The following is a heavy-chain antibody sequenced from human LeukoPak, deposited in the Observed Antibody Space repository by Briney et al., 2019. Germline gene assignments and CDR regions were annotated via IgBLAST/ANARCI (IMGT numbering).Heavy chain of an antibody. D-gene: IGHD3-22*01. V-gene: IGHV4-39*07. CDR1: GGSISGSSYY. Sequence: SETLSLTCTVSGGSISGSSYYWGWIRQPPGKGLEWIGSIYYSGSTYYNPSLKSRVTISVDTSKNQFSLKLSSVTAADTAVYYCARETYYYDSSDGWGQGTLVTVSS. CDR3: ARETYYYDSSDG. CDR2: IYYSGST. J-gene: IGHJ4*02.